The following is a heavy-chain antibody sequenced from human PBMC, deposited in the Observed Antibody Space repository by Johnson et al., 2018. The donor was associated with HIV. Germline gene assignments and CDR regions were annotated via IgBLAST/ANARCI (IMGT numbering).Heavy chain of an antibody. J-gene: IGHJ3*02. V-gene: IGHV3-13*01. CDR2: LGTAGDT. CDR3: AKDMGIVGATHDAFDI. D-gene: IGHD1-26*01. CDR1: GSTFSSYD. Sequence: VQLVESGGGLVQPGGSLRLSCAASGSTFSSYDMHWVRQATGKGWEWVSALGTAGDTYYPGSVKGRFTISRENAKNSLYLQMNSLRAEDTALYYCAKDMGIVGATHDAFDIWGQGTMVTVSS.